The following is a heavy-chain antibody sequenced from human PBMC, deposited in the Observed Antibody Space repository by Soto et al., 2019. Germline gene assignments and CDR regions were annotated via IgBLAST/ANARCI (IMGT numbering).Heavy chain of an antibody. CDR1: GGSISSSSYY. Sequence: QLQLQESGPGLVKPSETLSLTCTVSGGSISSSSYYWGWIRQPPGKGLEWIGSIYYSGSTYYNPSLKRRVTLSVDTSKNQFSLKLSSVTAADTAVYYCARRAYYSSGWAHDYWGQGTLVTVSS. CDR2: IYYSGST. D-gene: IGHD6-19*01. V-gene: IGHV4-39*01. CDR3: ARRAYYSSGWAHDY. J-gene: IGHJ4*02.